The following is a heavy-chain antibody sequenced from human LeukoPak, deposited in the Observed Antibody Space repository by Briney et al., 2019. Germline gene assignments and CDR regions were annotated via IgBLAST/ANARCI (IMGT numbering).Heavy chain of an antibody. CDR3: ARDRRYCSGGSCPFKPEAFDI. V-gene: IGHV4-59*01. J-gene: IGHJ3*02. D-gene: IGHD2-15*01. CDR1: GGSISSYY. CDR2: IYYSGST. Sequence: PSETLSLTCTVSGGSISSYYWSWIRQPPGKGLEWIGYIYYSGSTNYNPSLKSRVTISVDTSKNQFSLKLSSVTAADTAVYYCARDRRYCSGGSCPFKPEAFDIWGQGTMVTVSS.